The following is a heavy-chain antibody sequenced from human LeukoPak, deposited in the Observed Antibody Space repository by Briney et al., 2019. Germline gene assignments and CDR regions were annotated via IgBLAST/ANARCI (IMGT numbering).Heavy chain of an antibody. CDR1: GFTFSSYS. D-gene: IGHD1-1*01. V-gene: IGHV3-48*01. J-gene: IGHJ4*02. Sequence: GGSLRLSCAASGFTFSSYSMYWVRQAPGKGLEWVSYISSSSSTIYYADSVKGRFTISRDNAKNSLYLQMNSLRAEDTAVYYCARAGDGDYWGQGTLVTVSS. CDR3: ARAGDGDY. CDR2: ISSSSSTI.